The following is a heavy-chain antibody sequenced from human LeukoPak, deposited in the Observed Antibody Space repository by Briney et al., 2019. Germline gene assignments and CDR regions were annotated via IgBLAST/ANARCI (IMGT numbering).Heavy chain of an antibody. J-gene: IGHJ4*02. V-gene: IGHV3-21*04. CDR2: ISSSSSYI. CDR1: GFTFSSYG. D-gene: IGHD6-19*01. CDR3: ARDDTSGGYYEFGY. Sequence: GGSLRLSCAASGFTFSSYGMSWVRQAPGKGLEWVSSISSSSSYIYYADSVKGRFTISRDNAKNSLYLQMNSLRADDTAVYYCARDDTSGGYYEFGYWGQGTLVTVSS.